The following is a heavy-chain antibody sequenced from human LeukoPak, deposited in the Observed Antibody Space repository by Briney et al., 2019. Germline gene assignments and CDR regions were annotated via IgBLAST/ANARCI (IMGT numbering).Heavy chain of an antibody. CDR3: ARYQGYCSGGSCYHYFDY. CDR2: TYYSGST. D-gene: IGHD2-15*01. CDR1: GGSISSSSYY. Sequence: PSETLSLTCTVSGGSISSSSYYWGWIRQPPGKGLEWIGSTYYSGSTYYNPSLKSRVTVSVDTSKNQFSLKLSSVTAADTAVYYSARYQGYCSGGSCYHYFDYWGQGTLVTVSS. V-gene: IGHV4-39*01. J-gene: IGHJ4*02.